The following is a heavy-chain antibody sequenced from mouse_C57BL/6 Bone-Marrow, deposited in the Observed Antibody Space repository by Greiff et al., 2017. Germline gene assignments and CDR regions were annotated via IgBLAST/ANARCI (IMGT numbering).Heavy chain of an antibody. CDR3: ARGGYGTFAY. J-gene: IGHJ3*01. Sequence: VQLQQSGPELVTPGASVKMSCKASGYTFTDYVISWVQQRPGPGLEWIGEIFPGSGSTYYNEKFKGKATLTANKSSNTAYMQLSSLTSKDSAVYFCARGGYGTFAYWGQETLVTVSA. CDR1: GYTFTDYV. CDR2: IFPGSGST. V-gene: IGHV1-77*01. D-gene: IGHD1-1*01.